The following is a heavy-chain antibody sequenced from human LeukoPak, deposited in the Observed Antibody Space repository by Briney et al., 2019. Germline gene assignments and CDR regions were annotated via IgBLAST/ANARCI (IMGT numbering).Heavy chain of an antibody. CDR1: GFIFSNYA. J-gene: IGHJ5*02. D-gene: IGHD3-16*01. CDR2: ISNSGDST. Sequence: PGGSLRLSCTASGFIFSNYAMSWVRQAPGKGLEWVSAISNSGDSTYYPDSVKGRFTISRDNSRNTLYLQMNSLRAEDTAVYYCAQDLRTVVMPGSYGWFDPWGQGTLVTVS. CDR3: AQDLRTVVMPGSYGWFDP. V-gene: IGHV3-23*01.